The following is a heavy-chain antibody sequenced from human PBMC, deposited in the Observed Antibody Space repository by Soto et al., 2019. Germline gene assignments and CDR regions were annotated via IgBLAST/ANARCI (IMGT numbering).Heavy chain of an antibody. D-gene: IGHD3-10*01. V-gene: IGHV3-11*05. J-gene: IGHJ3*02. Sequence: GRFTISRDKAQNSLYLQMNSLRAKDTAVYYCAREQTGNDAFDIWGQGTMVTVSS. CDR3: AREQTGNDAFDI.